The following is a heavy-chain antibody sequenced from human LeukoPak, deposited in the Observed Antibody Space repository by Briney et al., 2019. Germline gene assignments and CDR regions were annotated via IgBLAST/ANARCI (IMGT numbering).Heavy chain of an antibody. D-gene: IGHD6-19*01. CDR1: GFSFSSYG. V-gene: IGHV3-64*01. CDR3: ARDLRSGWKYYYYMDV. J-gene: IGHJ6*03. CDR2: ISRNGGGT. Sequence: GGSLRLSCAASGFSFSSYGMHWVRQAPGKGLEYVSAISRNGGGTYYANSVKGRFTIPRDNSKNMLCLQMGSLRPEDMAVYYCARDLRSGWKYYYYMDVWGKGTTVTISS.